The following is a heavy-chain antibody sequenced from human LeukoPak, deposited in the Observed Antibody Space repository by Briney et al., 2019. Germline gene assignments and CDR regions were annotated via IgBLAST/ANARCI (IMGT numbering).Heavy chain of an antibody. CDR2: IYYSGST. V-gene: IGHV4-39*07. D-gene: IGHD3-10*01. CDR3: ARVIGFGELLADY. Sequence: SETLSLTCTVSGGSISSSSYYWGWIRQPPGKGPEWIGSIYYSGSTYYNPSLKSRVTISVDTSKNQFSLKLSSVTAADTAVYYCARVIGFGELLADYWGQGTLVTVSS. CDR1: GGSISSSSYY. J-gene: IGHJ4*02.